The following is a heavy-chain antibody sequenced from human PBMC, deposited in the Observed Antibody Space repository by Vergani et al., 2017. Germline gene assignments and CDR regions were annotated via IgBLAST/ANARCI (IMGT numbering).Heavy chain of an antibody. J-gene: IGHJ6*02. D-gene: IGHD2-2*01. CDR1: GGAFSAYG. CDR2: IIPIFKTP. V-gene: IGHV1-69*13. CDR3: ARAYNVNVVDGLDF. Sequence: QVHLVQSGAEVKKPGSSVKVSCKTSGGAFSAYGLDWVRQAPGQGLEWMGRIIPIFKTPIYAQKFQGRVTITADESTDTVYMQLSSLISDYTAMYYCARAYNVNVVDGLDFWGPGTTVIVS.